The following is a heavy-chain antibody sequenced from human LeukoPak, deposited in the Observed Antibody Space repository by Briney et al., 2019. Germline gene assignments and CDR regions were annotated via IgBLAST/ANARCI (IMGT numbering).Heavy chain of an antibody. Sequence: GASVKVSCKASGYTFTSYGISWVRQAPGQGLEWMGWISAYNGNTNYAQKLQGRVTMTTDTSTSTAYMELRSLRSDDTAVYYCARTYCSGGSCYSGDYYFDYWGQGTLVTVSS. CDR1: GYTFTSYG. CDR3: ARTYCSGGSCYSGDYYFDY. CDR2: ISAYNGNT. D-gene: IGHD2-15*01. J-gene: IGHJ4*02. V-gene: IGHV1-18*01.